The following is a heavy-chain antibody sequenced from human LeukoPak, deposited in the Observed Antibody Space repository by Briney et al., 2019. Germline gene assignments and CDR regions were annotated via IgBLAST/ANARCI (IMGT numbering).Heavy chain of an antibody. CDR1: GRPLSSGSYY. Sequence: SETLFLTCTVSGRPLSSGSYYWSWIRQPAGKGLEWIRYIHYSGSTNYNPSLQSRVNLSVDTPENQFSLKLSSVTAADTAVYYCAYYYDSSGFYPEMSWGQGILVTVSS. J-gene: IGHJ4*02. D-gene: IGHD3-22*01. CDR3: AYYYDSSGFYPEMS. V-gene: IGHV4-61*10. CDR2: IHYSGST.